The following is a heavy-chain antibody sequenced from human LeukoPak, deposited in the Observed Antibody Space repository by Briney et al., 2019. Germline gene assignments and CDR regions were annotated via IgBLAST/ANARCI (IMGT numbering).Heavy chain of an antibody. D-gene: IGHD6-13*01. CDR1: GYSISSGYY. V-gene: IGHV4-38-2*02. Sequence: SETLSLTCAVSGYSISSGYYWGWIRQPPGKGLEWIGSIYHSGSTYYTPSLKSRVTISVDTSKNQFSLKLSSVTAADTAVYYCAREGIAAAGTYDYWGQGTLVTVSS. CDR3: AREGIAAAGTYDY. CDR2: IYHSGST. J-gene: IGHJ4*02.